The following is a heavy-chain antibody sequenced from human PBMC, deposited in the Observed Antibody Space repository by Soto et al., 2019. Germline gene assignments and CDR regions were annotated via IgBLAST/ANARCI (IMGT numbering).Heavy chain of an antibody. CDR3: AREKGYNYFMDV. J-gene: IGHJ6*03. Sequence: GGSLRLSCAASGLTVSNNYMSWVRQAPGKGLEWVSVIYSGGTTYYADSVKGRFTISRHNSKNTLYLQMNSLRAEDTAVYYCAREKGYNYFMDVWGKGTTVTVSS. CDR2: IYSGGTT. CDR1: GLTVSNNY. V-gene: IGHV3-53*04.